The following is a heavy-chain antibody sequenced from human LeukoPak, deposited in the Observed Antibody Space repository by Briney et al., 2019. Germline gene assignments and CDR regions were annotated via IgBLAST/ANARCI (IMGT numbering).Heavy chain of an antibody. J-gene: IGHJ4*02. CDR2: ISYDGSNK. Sequence: GGSLRLSCAASGFTFSSYAMHWVREAPGKGLEWVAIISYDGSNKFYADSVKGRFTISRDNSKNTLFLQMDSLRAEDTAVYYCAKDQSDYAGYYFDYWGQGTLVTVSS. D-gene: IGHD4-17*01. CDR3: AKDQSDYAGYYFDY. V-gene: IGHV3-30*18. CDR1: GFTFSSYA.